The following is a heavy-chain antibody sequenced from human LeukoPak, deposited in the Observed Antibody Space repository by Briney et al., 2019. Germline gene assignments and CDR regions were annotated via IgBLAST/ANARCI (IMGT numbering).Heavy chain of an antibody. J-gene: IGHJ4*02. CDR2: IDPSDSYT. Sequence: GESLKISCKASGYSFTNYWITWVRQMPGKGLEWMGRIDPSDSYTYYNPSFQGHVTISADKSISTAYLQWSSLKASDTAMYFCARLEVTAAVLDYWGLGTLVTVSS. D-gene: IGHD6-13*01. CDR3: ARLEVTAAVLDY. CDR1: GYSFTNYW. V-gene: IGHV5-10-1*01.